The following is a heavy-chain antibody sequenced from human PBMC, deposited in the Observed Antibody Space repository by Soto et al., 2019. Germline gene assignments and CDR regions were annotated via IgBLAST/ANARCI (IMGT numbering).Heavy chain of an antibody. D-gene: IGHD5-12*01. CDR1: GGSISSGGYS. CDR2: IYHSGST. J-gene: IGHJ4*02. V-gene: IGHV4-30-2*01. Sequence: QLQLQESGSGLVKPSQTLSLTCAVSGGSISSGGYSWSWIRQPPGKGLEWIGYIYHSGSTYYNPSRKSRVTSSVDRTKNQFSLKLSSVTAADTAGDYCAAGGGLPRYYWGQGTLVTVSS. CDR3: AAGGGLPRYY.